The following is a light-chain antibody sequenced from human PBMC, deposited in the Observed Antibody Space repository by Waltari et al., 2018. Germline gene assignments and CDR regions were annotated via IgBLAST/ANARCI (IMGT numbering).Light chain of an antibody. CDR1: SSNIGTNL. J-gene: IGLJ2*01. V-gene: IGLV1-44*01. CDR3: AAWDDSLSGHWV. Sequence: QSALTQPPSASGTPGQRVTIYCSGSSSNIGTNLVNWYQQLPGKAPTLLVYRNDQRPSGVPDRFSGSKSGTSASLAISGLQSEDEADYYCAAWDDSLSGHWVFGGGTKVTVL. CDR2: RND.